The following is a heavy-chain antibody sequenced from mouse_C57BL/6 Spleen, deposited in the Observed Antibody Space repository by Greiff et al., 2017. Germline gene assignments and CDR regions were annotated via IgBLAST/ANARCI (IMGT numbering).Heavy chain of an antibody. J-gene: IGHJ2*01. CDR2: INPNNGGT. Sequence: EVQLQQSGPELVKPGASVKISCKASGYTFTDYYMNWVKQSHGKSLEWIGDINPNNGGTSYNQTFKGKATLTVDKSSSTAYMELRSLTSEDSAVYYCARFGYYGSFFDYWGQGTTLTVSS. CDR3: ARFGYYGSFFDY. CDR1: GYTFTDYY. D-gene: IGHD1-1*01. V-gene: IGHV1-26*01.